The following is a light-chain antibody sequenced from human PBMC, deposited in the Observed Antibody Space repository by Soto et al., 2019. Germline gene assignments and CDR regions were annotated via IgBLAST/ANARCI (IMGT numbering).Light chain of an antibody. V-gene: IGKV3-15*01. CDR1: QSVSSN. CDR2: AAS. Sequence: EIVMTQSPVTLSVSPGERATLSCRASQSVSSNLAWYQQKPGQAPRLLISAASTRATGIPARFSGSGSGTEFTLTINSLQSEDFAVYHCQQYNNWPRTFGQGTKVEIK. CDR3: QQYNNWPRT. J-gene: IGKJ1*01.